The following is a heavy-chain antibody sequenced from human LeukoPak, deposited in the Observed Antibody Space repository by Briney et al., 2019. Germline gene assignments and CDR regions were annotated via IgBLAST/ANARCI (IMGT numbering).Heavy chain of an antibody. CDR1: GISFSSDW. D-gene: IGHD3-10*01. CDR3: SRAVRTHPPADY. J-gene: IGHJ4*02. V-gene: IGHV3-74*01. CDR2: IDSDGSST. Sequence: GGSLRLACASSGISFSSDWRHWVHQAPGKGLVWVSCIDSDGSSTTYSDSVKGRFTISRDNAKNTLYLQMNSLRADDTAVYHCSRAVRTHPPADYWGQGTLVTVSS.